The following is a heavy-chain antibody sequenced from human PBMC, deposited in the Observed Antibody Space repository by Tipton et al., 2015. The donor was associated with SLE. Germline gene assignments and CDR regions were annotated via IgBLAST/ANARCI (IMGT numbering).Heavy chain of an antibody. D-gene: IGHD6-13*01. CDR3: ARSAGYGSSWAHFDY. J-gene: IGHJ4*02. CDR2: MHYSGRS. V-gene: IGHV4-59*01. CDR1: GGSLTSNY. Sequence: TLSLTCTVSGGSLTSNYWSWIRQPPGKGLEWIGCMHYSGRSAYNDSLRSRVTILVDTSKNQFSLKLSSVTAADTAVYYCARSAGYGSSWAHFDYWGQGTLVTVSS.